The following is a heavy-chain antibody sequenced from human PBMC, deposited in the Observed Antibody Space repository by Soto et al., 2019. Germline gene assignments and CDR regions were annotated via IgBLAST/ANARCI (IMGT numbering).Heavy chain of an antibody. V-gene: IGHV3-48*02. CDR2: ISPSSSTI. CDR1: GFTFSSYS. J-gene: IGHJ6*02. CDR3: ATESVDTDMEHRIGMDV. Sequence: EVQLVESGGGLVQPGGSLRLSCAASGFTFSSYSMNWVRQAPGKGLEWVSYISPSSSTIYYADSVKGRFTISRDNAKNSLYLQMKSLRDEDTAVYYCATESVDTDMEHRIGMDVWGQGTTVTVSS. D-gene: IGHD5-18*01.